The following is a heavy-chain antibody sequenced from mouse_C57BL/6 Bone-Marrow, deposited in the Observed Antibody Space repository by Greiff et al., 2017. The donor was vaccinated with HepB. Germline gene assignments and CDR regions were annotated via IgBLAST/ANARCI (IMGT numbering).Heavy chain of an antibody. Sequence: VMLVESGAELVRPGTSVKMSCKASGYTFTNYWIGWAKQRPGHGLEWIGDIYPGGGYTNYNEKFKGKATLTADKSSSTAYMQFSSLTSEDSAIYYCAREPYGYAMDYGGQGTSVTVSS. V-gene: IGHV1-63*01. D-gene: IGHD1-1*02. J-gene: IGHJ4*01. CDR2: IYPGGGYT. CDR3: AREPYGYAMDY. CDR1: GYTFTNYW.